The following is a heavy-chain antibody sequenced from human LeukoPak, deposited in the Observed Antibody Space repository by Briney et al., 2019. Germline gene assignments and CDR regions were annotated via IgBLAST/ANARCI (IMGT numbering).Heavy chain of an antibody. Sequence: ASVKVSCKASGGTFSSYAISWVRQAPGQGLEWMGGIIPIFGTANYAQKFQGRVTITTDESTSTAYMELSSLRSDDTAVYYCANWFVSSGYSLDYWGQGTLVTVSS. V-gene: IGHV1-69*05. J-gene: IGHJ4*02. CDR1: GGTFSSYA. D-gene: IGHD3-22*01. CDR2: IIPIFGTA. CDR3: ANWFVSSGYSLDY.